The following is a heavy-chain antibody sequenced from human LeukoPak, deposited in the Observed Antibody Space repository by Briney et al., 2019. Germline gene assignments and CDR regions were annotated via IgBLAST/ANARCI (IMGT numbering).Heavy chain of an antibody. J-gene: IGHJ4*02. D-gene: IGHD1-26*01. CDR3: ARRPAIVGAQTPFDY. CDR1: GDSISGYY. CDR2: IYSSGDT. Sequence: RASETLSLTCTVSGDSISGYYCSWIRQAPGRGLEWMGQIYSSGDTTYNPSLKTRVTISVDTSRNHFSLQLSSVTAADTAVYYCARRPAIVGAQTPFDYWGQGALVTVSS. V-gene: IGHV4-59*08.